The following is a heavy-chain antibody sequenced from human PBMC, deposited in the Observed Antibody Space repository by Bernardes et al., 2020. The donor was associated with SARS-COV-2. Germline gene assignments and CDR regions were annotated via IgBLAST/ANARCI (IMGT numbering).Heavy chain of an antibody. CDR3: ARDKWEQQPTLRRLGFDY. V-gene: IGHV4-61*02. CDR1: GGSISSGSYY. Sequence: SETLPLTCTVSGGSISSGSYYWTWIRQPAGKGLEWIGRIYTSGSTNYNSSLESRVTMSLDTSKNQFSLKLTSVTAADTAVYYCARDKWEQQPTLRRLGFDYWGQGTLVTVSS. CDR2: IYTSGST. D-gene: IGHD1-26*01. J-gene: IGHJ4*02.